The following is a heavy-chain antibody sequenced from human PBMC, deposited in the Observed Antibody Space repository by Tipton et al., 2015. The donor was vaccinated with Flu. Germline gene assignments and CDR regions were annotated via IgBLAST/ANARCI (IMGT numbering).Heavy chain of an antibody. V-gene: IGHV4-39*01. CDR3: ARGGGYYDSSGYASDAFDI. D-gene: IGHD3-22*01. J-gene: IGHJ3*02. CDR1: GGSISSSSYY. Sequence: TLSLTCTVSGGSISSSSYYWGWIRQPPGKGLEWIGSIYYSGSTYYNPSLKSRVTISVDTSKNQFSLKLSSVTAADTAVYYCARGGGYYDSSGYASDAFDIWGQGTMVTVSS. CDR2: IYYSGST.